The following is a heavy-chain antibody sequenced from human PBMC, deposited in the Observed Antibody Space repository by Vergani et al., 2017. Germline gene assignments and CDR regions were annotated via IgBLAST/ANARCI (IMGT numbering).Heavy chain of an antibody. J-gene: IGHJ5*02. D-gene: IGHD2-2*01. V-gene: IGHV3-23*01. CDR2: ISGSGGSK. CDR3: AKDLYEYQLLAPYNWFDP. CDR1: GFTFSSYA. Sequence: EVQLLESGGGLVQPGGSLRLSCAASGFTFSSYAMSWVRQAPGKGLEWVSAISGSGGSKYYADSVKGRFTISRDNSKNTLYLQMNSLRAEDTAVYYCAKDLYEYQLLAPYNWFDPWGQGTLVTVSS.